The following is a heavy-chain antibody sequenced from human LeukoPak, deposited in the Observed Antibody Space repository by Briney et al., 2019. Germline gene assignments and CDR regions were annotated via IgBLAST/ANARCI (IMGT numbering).Heavy chain of an antibody. CDR3: ATLPSKVTANAIYYYYGMDV. D-gene: IGHD2-21*02. CDR1: RYTFTGYY. J-gene: IGHJ6*02. V-gene: IGHV1-2*02. CDR2: INHNSGGK. Sequence: GASVKVSCKASRYTFTGYYMHWVGQAPGQGLEWMGWINHNSGGKNHAQKFQGRVTMTRGTSISTAYMELSRLGSDDTAVYYCATLPSKVTANAIYYYYGMDVWGQGTTVTVSS.